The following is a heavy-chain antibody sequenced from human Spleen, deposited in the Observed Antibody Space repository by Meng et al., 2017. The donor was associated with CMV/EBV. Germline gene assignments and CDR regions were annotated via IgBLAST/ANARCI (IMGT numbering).Heavy chain of an antibody. D-gene: IGHD1-20*01. Sequence: GESLKISCAASGFTVNTNYMSWVRQAPGKGLGWVSSISSGGITQYGDSVKGRFTVSRDSSKNTLYLQMDRLRVEDTALYYCAKYLDQYYYYYGMDVWGQGTTVTVSS. V-gene: IGHV3-53*01. CDR1: GFTVNTNY. J-gene: IGHJ6*02. CDR2: ISSGGIT. CDR3: AKYLDQYYYYYGMDV.